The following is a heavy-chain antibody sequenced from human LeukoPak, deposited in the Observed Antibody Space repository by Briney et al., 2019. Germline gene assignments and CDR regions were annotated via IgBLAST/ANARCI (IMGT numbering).Heavy chain of an antibody. CDR2: IIPIFGTA. CDR3: ARGLYDFWSGRNWFDP. Sequence: SVKVSCKASGGTFSSYAISWVRQAPGQGLEWMGGIIPIFGTANYAQKFQGRVTITADESTSTAYMELSSLRSEDTAVYYCARGLYDFWSGRNWFDPWGQGTLVTVSS. CDR1: GGTFSSYA. V-gene: IGHV1-69*13. J-gene: IGHJ5*02. D-gene: IGHD3-3*01.